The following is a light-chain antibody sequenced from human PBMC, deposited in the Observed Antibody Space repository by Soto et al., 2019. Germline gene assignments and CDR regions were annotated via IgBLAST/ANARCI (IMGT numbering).Light chain of an antibody. CDR1: QSVSSS. CDR3: QQYNNWLPLS. V-gene: IGKV3-15*01. Sequence: EIVMTQSPATLSVSPGDRATLSCRASQSVSSSLAWYQQIPGQAPRLLIYDASTRATGIPDRFGGSGSGTEFTLTISSLHSEDFAVYYCQQYNNWLPLSFGGGTKVELK. CDR2: DAS. J-gene: IGKJ4*01.